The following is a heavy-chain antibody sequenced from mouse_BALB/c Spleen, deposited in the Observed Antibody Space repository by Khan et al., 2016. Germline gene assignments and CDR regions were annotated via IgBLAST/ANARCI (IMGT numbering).Heavy chain of an antibody. CDR1: GYTFTNYG. Sequence: QIQLVQSGPELKKPGETVKISCKASGYTFTNYGMNWVKQAPGKGLKWMGWINTYTGEPTYADDFKGRFAFSLETSASTAYLQINNLKNEDTATXFCARSEDRYDVSPWFAYWGQGTLVTVSA. CDR3: ARSEDRYDVSPWFAY. V-gene: IGHV9-3-1*01. CDR2: INTYTGEP. D-gene: IGHD2-14*01. J-gene: IGHJ3*01.